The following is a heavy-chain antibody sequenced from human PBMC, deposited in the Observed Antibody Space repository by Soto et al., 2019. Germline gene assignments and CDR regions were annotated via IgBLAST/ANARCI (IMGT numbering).Heavy chain of an antibody. J-gene: IGHJ6*02. CDR3: ARVPVSVTGGMDV. Sequence: SETLSLTCAVYGGSFSGYYWSWIRPPPGKGLEWIGEINHSGSTNYNPSLKRRVTISVDTSKNQFSLKLSSVAAADTAVYYCARVPVSVTGGMDVWGQGTTVTVSS. CDR2: INHSGST. D-gene: IGHD2-2*01. V-gene: IGHV4-34*01. CDR1: GGSFSGYY.